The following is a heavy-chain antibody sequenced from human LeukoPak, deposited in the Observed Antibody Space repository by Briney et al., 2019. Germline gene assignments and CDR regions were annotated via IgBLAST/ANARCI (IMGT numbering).Heavy chain of an antibody. CDR3: ARGDYSPIYYNYHMDV. V-gene: IGHV4-39*07. J-gene: IGHJ6*03. Sequence: PSETLSLTCTVSAGSISSSSYYWGWIRQPPGKGLEWIGSIYYSESTYYNPSLKSRVTISVDTSENQFSLKLSSVTAADTAVYYCARGDYSPIYYNYHMDVWGKGTTVTISS. CDR1: AGSISSSSYY. D-gene: IGHD2-15*01. CDR2: IYYSEST.